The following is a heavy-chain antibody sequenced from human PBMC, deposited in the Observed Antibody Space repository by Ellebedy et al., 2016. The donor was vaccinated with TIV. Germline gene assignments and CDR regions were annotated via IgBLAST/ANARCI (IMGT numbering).Heavy chain of an antibody. CDR1: GFTFSNSN. Sequence: GGSLKISCEASGFTFSNSNLNWVRQAPGKGLEWVSYISTGSRNIYYADSVKGRFTISRDNAKNSLYLHMNSLRDEDTAVYYCARDGAYNYDTYWYFDLWGRGTLVTVSS. CDR3: ARDGAYNYDTYWYFDL. D-gene: IGHD5-18*01. CDR2: ISTGSRNI. J-gene: IGHJ2*01. V-gene: IGHV3-48*02.